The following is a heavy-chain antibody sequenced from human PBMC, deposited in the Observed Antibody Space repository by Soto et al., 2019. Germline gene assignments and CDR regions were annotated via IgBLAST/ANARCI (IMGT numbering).Heavy chain of an antibody. CDR2: IIPILGET. V-gene: IGHV1-69*08. J-gene: IGHJ6*02. D-gene: IGHD3-16*01. Sequence: QVQLVQSGAEVKKPGSSVRVSCKASGTIFSSYTISWVRQAPGQGLEWMGRIIPILGETNSAQKFQGRGTLTADKSTNTAYRQLNSLRLEDTAVYYCARGLGGRMDDWGQGTTVTVSS. CDR1: GTIFSSYT. CDR3: ARGLGGRMDD.